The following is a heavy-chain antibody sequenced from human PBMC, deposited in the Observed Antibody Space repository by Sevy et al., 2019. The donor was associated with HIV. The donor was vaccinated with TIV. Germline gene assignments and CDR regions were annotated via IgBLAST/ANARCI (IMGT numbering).Heavy chain of an antibody. CDR2: VRNDGSNK. D-gene: IGHD2-8*01. CDR1: GFSLTTSD. V-gene: IGHV3-30*02. Sequence: GGSLRLSCAASGFSLTTSDMHWVRQAPGKGVEWVAYVRNDGSNKYYADSVRDRFTISRDSPKNTLYLQMNSLRDEDTAIYYCARGRKTTEEWLEELDYYYGLDVWGQGTTVTVSS. J-gene: IGHJ6*02. CDR3: ARGRKTTEEWLEELDYYYGLDV.